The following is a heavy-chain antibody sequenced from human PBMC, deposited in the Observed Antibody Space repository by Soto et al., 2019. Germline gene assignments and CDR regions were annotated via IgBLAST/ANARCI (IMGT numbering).Heavy chain of an antibody. V-gene: IGHV3-33*01. Sequence: GGSLRLSCAACGFTFSSYCIHWVRHAPGKGLEWVAVIWYDAINKYYADSVKGRFTISRDNSKNTLYLRMNSLRAEYTTVYYCARDRHFDYYYYYGMDVWGHGITLTVSS. J-gene: IGHJ6*02. CDR2: IWYDAINK. D-gene: IGHD3-3*02. CDR3: ARDRHFDYYYYYGMDV. CDR1: GFTFSSYC.